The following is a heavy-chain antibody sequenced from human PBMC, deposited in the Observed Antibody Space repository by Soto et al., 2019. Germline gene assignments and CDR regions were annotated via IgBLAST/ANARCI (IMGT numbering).Heavy chain of an antibody. J-gene: IGHJ4*02. D-gene: IGHD6-19*01. CDR2: IYYSGST. CDR1: VGSISSYY. CDR3: ARDLGVGSSAY. Sequence: LSLTCNLAVGSISSYYCICIRQPPVKGLDWIGYIYYSGSTNYNPSLKSRVTISVDTSKNQFSLKLSSVTAADTAVYYCARDLGVGSSAYWGQGTLVTVS. V-gene: IGHV4-59*01.